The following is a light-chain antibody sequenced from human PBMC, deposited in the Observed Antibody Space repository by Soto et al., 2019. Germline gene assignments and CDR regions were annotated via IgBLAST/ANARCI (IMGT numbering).Light chain of an antibody. CDR3: SSFTTSSTYV. V-gene: IGLV2-18*02. Sequence: ALTQPPSVSGSPGQSVAISCSGTSSDVGSYNRVFWYQQPPGTAPKLMIYDVSNRPSGVPDRFSGSKSGNTASLTISGLQAEDEADYYCSSFTTSSTYVFGTGTKVTVL. CDR1: SSDVGSYNR. J-gene: IGLJ1*01. CDR2: DVS.